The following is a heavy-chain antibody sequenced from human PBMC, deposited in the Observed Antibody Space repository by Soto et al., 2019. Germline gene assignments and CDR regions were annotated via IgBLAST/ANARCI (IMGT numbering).Heavy chain of an antibody. Sequence: EVQLVESGGGLVQPGGSLRLSCAASGFTFSSYSMNWVRQAPGKGLEWVSYISSSSSTIYYADSVKGRFTISRDNAKNSLYLQMNSLRAEDTAVYYCARDRVVATMDGGIYDYWGQGTLVTVSS. CDR3: ARDRVVATMDGGIYDY. D-gene: IGHD5-12*01. CDR2: ISSSSSTI. V-gene: IGHV3-48*01. J-gene: IGHJ4*02. CDR1: GFTFSSYS.